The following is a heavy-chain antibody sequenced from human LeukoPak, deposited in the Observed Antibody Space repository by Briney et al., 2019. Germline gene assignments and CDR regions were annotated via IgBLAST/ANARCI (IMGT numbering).Heavy chain of an antibody. CDR3: ARDPHYYDTTADY. Sequence: SGINWNAGSTGYADSVKGRFTISRDNAKNSPYLQMNSLRAEDTAVYYCARDPHYYDTTADYWGQGTLVTVSS. V-gene: IGHV3-20*03. J-gene: IGHJ4*02. D-gene: IGHD3-22*01. CDR2: INWNAGST.